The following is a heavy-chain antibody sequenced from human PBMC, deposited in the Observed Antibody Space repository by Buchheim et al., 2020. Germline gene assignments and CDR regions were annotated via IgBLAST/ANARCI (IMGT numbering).Heavy chain of an antibody. CDR2: ISSDGRNI. CDR3: ARDEGSGTYVRGFDS. D-gene: IGHD1-26*01. Sequence: EVQLVESGGGLLQPGGSLRLFCVASGFTLNSYWMYWVRQAPGKGLVCVSRISSDGRNIYYADSVKGRFTISRDDAKNTLYLQMNSLTAADTAVYYCARDEGSGTYVRGFDSWGQGAL. J-gene: IGHJ4*02. V-gene: IGHV3-74*01. CDR1: GFTLNSYW.